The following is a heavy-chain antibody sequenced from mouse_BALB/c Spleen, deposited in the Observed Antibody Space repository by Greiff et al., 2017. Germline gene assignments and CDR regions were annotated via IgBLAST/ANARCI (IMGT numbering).Heavy chain of an antibody. V-gene: IGHV5-6*01. Sequence: EVMLVESGGDLVKPGGSLKLSCAASGFTFSSYGMSWVRQTPDKRLEWVATISSGGSYTYYPDSVKGRFTISRDNAKNTLYQQMSSLKSEDTAMYYCARQDYGSPWFAYWGQGTLVTVSA. J-gene: IGHJ3*01. D-gene: IGHD1-1*01. CDR1: GFTFSSYG. CDR3: ARQDYGSPWFAY. CDR2: ISSGGSYT.